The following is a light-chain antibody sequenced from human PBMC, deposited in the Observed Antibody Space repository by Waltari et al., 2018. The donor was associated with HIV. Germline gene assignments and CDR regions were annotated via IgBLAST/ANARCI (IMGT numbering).Light chain of an antibody. V-gene: IGKV3-11*01. J-gene: IGKJ3*01. Sequence: EIVLTQSPATLSLSPGERATLSCRASQRVSSYLAWYHQKPGQAPRLLIYDASNRATGIPARFSGSGAGTDFTLTISSLEPEDFAVYYCQQRSNWPPGFTFGPGTKVDIK. CDR1: QRVSSY. CDR3: QQRSNWPPGFT. CDR2: DAS.